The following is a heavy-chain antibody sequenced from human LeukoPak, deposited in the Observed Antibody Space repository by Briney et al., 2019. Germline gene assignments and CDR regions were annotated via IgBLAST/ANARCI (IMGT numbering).Heavy chain of an antibody. CDR1: GGSFSGYY. Sequence: SSETLSLTCAVYGGSFSGYYWSWIRQPPGKGLEWIGEINHSGSTNYNPSLKSRVTISLDTSKNQFSLKLSSVTAADTAVYYCARGKRIVYYYDSSGYPSWGQGTLVTVSS. V-gene: IGHV4-34*01. J-gene: IGHJ5*02. CDR2: INHSGST. D-gene: IGHD3-22*01. CDR3: ARGKRIVYYYDSSGYPS.